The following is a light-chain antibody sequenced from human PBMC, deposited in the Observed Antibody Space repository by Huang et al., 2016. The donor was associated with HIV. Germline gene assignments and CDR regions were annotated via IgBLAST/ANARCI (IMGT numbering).Light chain of an antibody. Sequence: DIQMTQSPSSLSASVGDRVTFKCRASQSISLNLNWYQQKPGKAPRLLIYAASILQSGVPSNFSGSGSGTDFTLTISDLQPEESATYYCQQSFRTPLTFGGGTKVEIK. CDR2: AAS. CDR1: QSISLN. CDR3: QQSFRTPLT. J-gene: IGKJ4*01. V-gene: IGKV1-39*01.